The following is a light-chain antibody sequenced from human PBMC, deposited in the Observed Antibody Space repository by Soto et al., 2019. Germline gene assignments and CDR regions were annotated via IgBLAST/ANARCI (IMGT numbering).Light chain of an antibody. J-gene: IGKJ1*01. CDR1: QSVFTN. Sequence: EILMTQSLATLSVSPGERATLSCRASQSVFTNLAWYQQKPGQAPGLLIFDASTRATGVPVRFSGSGSGIEFTLTISSLQSEDSAVYYCQQYNDWPRTFGQGTKVEIK. CDR2: DAS. V-gene: IGKV3-15*01. CDR3: QQYNDWPRT.